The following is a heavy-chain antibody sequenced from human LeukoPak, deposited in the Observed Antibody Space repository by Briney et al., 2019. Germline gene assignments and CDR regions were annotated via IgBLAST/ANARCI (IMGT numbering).Heavy chain of an antibody. CDR2: ISGTGENT. CDR3: ATVQHYYYGMDV. Sequence: GGSLRLSCQAPGFTFTSYPFPWAPQAPGKGLDWVSGISGTGENTVYADSVKGRFTISRDKSKNTLYLQMNRLRAEDTALYYCATVQHYYYGMDVWGQGTTVTVSS. V-gene: IGHV3-23*01. CDR1: GFTFTSYP. J-gene: IGHJ6*02.